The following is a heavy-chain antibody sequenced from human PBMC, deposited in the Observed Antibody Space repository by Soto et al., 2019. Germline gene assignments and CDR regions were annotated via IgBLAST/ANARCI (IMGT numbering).Heavy chain of an antibody. D-gene: IGHD2-15*01. CDR2: MSYDESKK. Sequence: QVRLVESGGGVVQPGGSLRLSCATSGFRLSSYAMHWVRQAPGKGLEWVALMSYDESKKYYADSVKGRFTISRDTSKNTLVLEMNNLRVEDTAVYYCAKDRRDGHYMHILVVDFWGQGAQVTVSS. CDR1: GFRLSSYA. J-gene: IGHJ4*02. CDR3: AKDRRDGHYMHILVVDF. V-gene: IGHV3-30*18.